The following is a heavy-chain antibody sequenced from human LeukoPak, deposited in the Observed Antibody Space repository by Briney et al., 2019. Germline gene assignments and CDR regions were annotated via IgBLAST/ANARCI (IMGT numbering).Heavy chain of an antibody. CDR3: ARVSAVKYAFDI. V-gene: IGHV3-74*01. Sequence: GGSLRLSCAASGLTFSSYWVHWVRQAPGKGLVWVSRINFDGSTTSYADSVKGRFTISRDNAKNTLYLQMSSLRAEDTAVYYCARVSAVKYAFDIWGQGTMVTVSS. J-gene: IGHJ3*02. D-gene: IGHD4-11*01. CDR2: INFDGSTT. CDR1: GLTFSSYW.